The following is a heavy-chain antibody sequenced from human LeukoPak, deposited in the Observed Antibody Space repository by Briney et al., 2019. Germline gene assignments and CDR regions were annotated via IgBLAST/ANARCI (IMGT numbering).Heavy chain of an antibody. CDR1: GGSFSGYY. CDR2: INHSGST. V-gene: IGHV4-34*01. J-gene: IGHJ4*02. CDR3: ARCSDPYSSGWD. D-gene: IGHD6-19*01. Sequence: SETLSLTCAVYGGSFSGYYWSWIRQPPGKGLEWIGEINHSGSTNYNPSLKSRVTISVDTSKNQFSLKLSSVTAADTAVYYCARCSDPYSSGWDWGQGTLVTVPS.